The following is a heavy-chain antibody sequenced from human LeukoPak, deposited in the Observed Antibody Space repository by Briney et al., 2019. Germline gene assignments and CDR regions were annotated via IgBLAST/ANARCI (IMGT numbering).Heavy chain of an antibody. D-gene: IGHD2-2*01. J-gene: IGHJ4*02. V-gene: IGHV1-18*01. Sequence: ASVKVSCKASGYTFTSYGISWVRQAPGQGHERMGWISAYNGNTNYAQKLQGRVTMTTDTSTSTAYMELRSLRSDDTAVYYCGRDSRHSCYDYWGQGTLVTVSS. CDR2: ISAYNGNT. CDR3: GRDSRHSCYDY. CDR1: GYTFTSYG.